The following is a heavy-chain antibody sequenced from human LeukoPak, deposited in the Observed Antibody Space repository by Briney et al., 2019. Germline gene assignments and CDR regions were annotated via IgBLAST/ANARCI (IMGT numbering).Heavy chain of an antibody. Sequence: EASVKVSCKASGYTFINYGLSWVRQAPGQGLEWMGWISAYDGNTNYPQKLQGRVTMTTDTSTSTAYMELRSLRSDDTAVYYCARDYCSSTSCSPFDYWGREPWSPSPQ. J-gene: IGHJ4*02. D-gene: IGHD2-2*01. V-gene: IGHV1-18*01. CDR1: GYTFINYG. CDR3: ARDYCSSTSCSPFDY. CDR2: ISAYDGNT.